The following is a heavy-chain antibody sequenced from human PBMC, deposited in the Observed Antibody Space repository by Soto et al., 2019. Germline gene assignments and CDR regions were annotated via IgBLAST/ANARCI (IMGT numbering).Heavy chain of an antibody. CDR2: MYYTGGT. J-gene: IGHJ4*02. D-gene: IGHD3-10*01. CDR1: GGSISNDDHY. CDR3: VRQRLENYGAGSYAQY. V-gene: IGHV4-39*01. Sequence: SETLSLTCTVSGGSISNDDHYWGWIRQPPGKGLEWIGTMYYTGGTYHNPSLRSRVTISVDTSKKQSSLKMTSVTAADTAVYYCVRQRLENYGAGSYAQYWGQGTLVTVSS.